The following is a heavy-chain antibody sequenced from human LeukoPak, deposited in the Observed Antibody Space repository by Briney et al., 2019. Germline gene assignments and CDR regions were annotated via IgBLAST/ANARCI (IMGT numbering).Heavy chain of an antibody. CDR3: ARYGMYCLDS. CDR1: GGSISTHY. J-gene: IGHJ4*02. Sequence: SETLSLTCTVSGGSISTHYWSWIRQPPGKGLEWGGFIHYTGRNNYNPSLKSRVTMSIDTSKNQFSLNLTSVTAADTAVYFCARYGMYCLDSWGPGILVTVSS. V-gene: IGHV4-59*11. D-gene: IGHD2-8*02. CDR2: IHYTGRN.